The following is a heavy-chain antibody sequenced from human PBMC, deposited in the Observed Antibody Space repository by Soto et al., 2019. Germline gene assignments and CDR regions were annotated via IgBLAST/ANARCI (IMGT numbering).Heavy chain of an antibody. CDR2: IKQDGTET. V-gene: IGHV3-7*01. Sequence: EVQLVESGGGVVQPGGSLRLSCAASGFTFSSYWMSWVRQAPGKGLEWVANIKQDGTETYYVDSVKGRFTISRDNAKSSLYLQMNRLRAEDTAVYYCARPLGWRDAFDVCGPGTMVTVSS. CDR1: GFTFSSYW. CDR3: ARPLGWRDAFDV. J-gene: IGHJ3*01. D-gene: IGHD6-19*01.